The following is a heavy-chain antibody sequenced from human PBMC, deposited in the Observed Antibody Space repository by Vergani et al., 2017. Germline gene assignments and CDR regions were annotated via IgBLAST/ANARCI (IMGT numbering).Heavy chain of an antibody. CDR3: ASRDITIFGVVIIRGYYYYGMDV. J-gene: IGHJ6*02. CDR2: ISSSSSYI. CDR1: GFTFSSYS. D-gene: IGHD3-3*01. Sequence: EVQLVESGGGLVQPGGSLRLSCAASGFTFSSYSMNWVRQAPGKGLEWVSSISSSSSYIYYADSVKGRFTISRDNAKNSLYLQMNSLRSEDTAVYYCASRDITIFGVVIIRGYYYYGMDVWGQXP. V-gene: IGHV3-21*04.